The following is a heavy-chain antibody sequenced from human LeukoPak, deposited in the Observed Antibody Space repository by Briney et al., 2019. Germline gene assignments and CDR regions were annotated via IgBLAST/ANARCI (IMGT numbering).Heavy chain of an antibody. V-gene: IGHV3-23*01. Sequence: GGSLRLSCEASGLTFSNSWMHWVRQAPGKGLEWVSAISGSGGSTYYADSVKGRFTISRDNSKNTLYLQMNSLRAEDTAVYYCAKDHPRYYGSGSFQLRFDPWGQGTLVTVSS. J-gene: IGHJ5*02. CDR1: GLTFSNSW. CDR2: ISGSGGST. D-gene: IGHD3-10*01. CDR3: AKDHPRYYGSGSFQLRFDP.